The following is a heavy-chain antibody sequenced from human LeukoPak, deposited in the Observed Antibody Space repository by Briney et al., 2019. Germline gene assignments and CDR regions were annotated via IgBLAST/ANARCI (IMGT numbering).Heavy chain of an antibody. J-gene: IGHJ4*02. CDR3: AKSVVRGVIKYYFDY. D-gene: IGHD3-10*01. CDR1: GFTFIDYD. Sequence: SGGSLRLSCAASGFTFIDYDMHWVRQVIGKGLEWVSAIGIRGDTHYSGSVKGRFTISRENAESSLYLQMNSLRAEDTAVYYCAKSVVRGVIKYYFDYWGQGTLVTVSS. CDR2: IGIRGDT. V-gene: IGHV3-13*01.